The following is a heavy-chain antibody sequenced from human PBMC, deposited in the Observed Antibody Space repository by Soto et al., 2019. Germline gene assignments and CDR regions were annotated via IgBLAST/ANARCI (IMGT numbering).Heavy chain of an antibody. Sequence: GGSLRLSCAASGFTFSSYAMGWVRQAAGKGLKWVSTISASGGSTFYADSVKGRFTISRDNSKNTMYLQMNSLRAEDTAVYYCAKGRYCSGGSCYFDYWGQGTPVTVSS. CDR3: AKGRYCSGGSCYFDY. V-gene: IGHV3-23*01. D-gene: IGHD2-15*01. CDR1: GFTFSSYA. CDR2: ISASGGST. J-gene: IGHJ4*02.